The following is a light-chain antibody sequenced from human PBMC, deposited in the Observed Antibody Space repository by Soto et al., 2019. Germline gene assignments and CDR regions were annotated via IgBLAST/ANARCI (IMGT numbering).Light chain of an antibody. CDR3: QSYDSSLSGSV. CDR2: SNN. V-gene: IGLV1-40*01. J-gene: IGLJ3*02. CDR1: SSNIGAGYD. Sequence: QPVRTQPPSVSGAPGQRVTISCTGSSSNIGAGYDVHWYQQLPGTAPKLLIYSNNNRPSGVPDRFSGSKSGTSASLAITGLQAEDEADYYCQSYDSSLSGSVFGGGTKLTVL.